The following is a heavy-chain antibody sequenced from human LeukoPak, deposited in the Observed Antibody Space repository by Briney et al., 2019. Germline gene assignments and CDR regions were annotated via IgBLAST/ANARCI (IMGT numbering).Heavy chain of an antibody. CDR1: GFTFSSYW. V-gene: IGHV3-74*01. CDR2: INSDGSTN. Sequence: GGSLRLSCAASGFTFSSYWMHWVRQAPGKGLVWVSLINSDGSTNSYADSMKGRFTISRDNAKNTLYLQMNSLRAEDTAVYYCARAYAVTSEKFYWGQGTLVTVSS. CDR3: ARAYAVTSEKFY. J-gene: IGHJ4*02. D-gene: IGHD4-17*01.